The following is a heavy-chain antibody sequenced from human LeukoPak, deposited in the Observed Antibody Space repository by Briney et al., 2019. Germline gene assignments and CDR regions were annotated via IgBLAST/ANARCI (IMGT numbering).Heavy chain of an antibody. Sequence: ASVKVSCKASGGTFSSYAISWVRQAPGQGLEWMGGIIPIFGTANYAQKFQGRVTITADESTSTAYMELSSLRSEDTAVYYCARAGTAGNVGSDDAFDIWGQGTMVTVSS. CDR2: IIPIFGTA. CDR1: GGTFSSYA. CDR3: ARAGTAGNVGSDDAFDI. J-gene: IGHJ3*02. V-gene: IGHV1-69*13. D-gene: IGHD1-1*01.